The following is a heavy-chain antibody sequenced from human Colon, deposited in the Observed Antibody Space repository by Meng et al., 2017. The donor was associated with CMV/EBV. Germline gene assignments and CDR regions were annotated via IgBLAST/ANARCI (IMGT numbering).Heavy chain of an antibody. D-gene: IGHD3-16*01. Sequence: GGSLRLSCAASGFTFSNSWMHWVRQGPGKGLLWVSRINPDGSSTSYADSVKSRFTISRDNAKNTVFLQMNSLRAEDTAVYYCALRLRNSDGMDVWGQGTTVTVSS. V-gene: IGHV3-74*01. CDR1: GFTFSNSW. CDR3: ALRLRNSDGMDV. CDR2: INPDGSST. J-gene: IGHJ6*02.